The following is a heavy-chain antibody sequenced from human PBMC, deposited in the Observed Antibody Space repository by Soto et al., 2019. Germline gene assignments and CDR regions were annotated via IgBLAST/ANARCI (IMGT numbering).Heavy chain of an antibody. V-gene: IGHV3-23*01. CDR1: GITFSGYA. J-gene: IGHJ4*02. CDR3: AKDCGGGGSCTD. D-gene: IGHD2-15*01. Sequence: GGSLRLSCTVSGITFSGYAMTWVRQSPGKGLYWVSTIGGSGETTYFADSVRGRFTIPRDNSKNTVYLQMNSLRADDTAVYYCAKDCGGGGSCTDWGQGTRVTVSS. CDR2: IGGSGETT.